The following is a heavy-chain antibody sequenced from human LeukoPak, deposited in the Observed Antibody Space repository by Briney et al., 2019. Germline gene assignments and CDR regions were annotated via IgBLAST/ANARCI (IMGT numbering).Heavy chain of an antibody. V-gene: IGHV3-20*04. D-gene: IGHD2-2*01. Sequence: GGSLRLSCAASGFTFDDYGMSWGRQAPGKGLEWVSGINWNGGSTGYADSVKGRFTISRDNAKNSLYPQMNSLRAADMALYYCARDLGDCSSTSCPVGYWGQGTLVTVSS. CDR1: GFTFDDYG. CDR3: ARDLGDCSSTSCPVGY. J-gene: IGHJ4*02. CDR2: INWNGGST.